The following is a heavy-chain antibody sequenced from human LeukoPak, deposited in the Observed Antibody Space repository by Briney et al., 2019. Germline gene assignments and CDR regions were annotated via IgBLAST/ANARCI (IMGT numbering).Heavy chain of an antibody. CDR1: GFTFSSYW. CDR3: ARPSSSWNPHLWFDP. V-gene: IGHV3-7*01. D-gene: IGHD6-13*01. Sequence: GGSLRLSCAASGFTFSSYWMSWVRQAPGKGLEWVANIKQDGSEKYYVDSVKGRFTISRDNAKNSLYLQMNSLRAEDTAVYYCARPSSSWNPHLWFDPWGQGTLVTVSS. CDR2: IKQDGSEK. J-gene: IGHJ5*02.